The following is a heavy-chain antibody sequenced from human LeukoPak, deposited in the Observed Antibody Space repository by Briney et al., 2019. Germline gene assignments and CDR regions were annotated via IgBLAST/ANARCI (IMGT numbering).Heavy chain of an antibody. D-gene: IGHD3-10*01. J-gene: IGHJ4*02. CDR2: ISYDGSNK. V-gene: IGHV3-30-3*01. CDR1: GFTFSSYA. CDR3: ARDHSPQKYYYGSGSSAQYYFDY. Sequence: QPGRSLRLSCAASGFTFSSYAMHWVRQAPGKGLEWVAVISYDGSNKYYADSVKGRFTISRDNSKNTLYLQMNSLRAEDTAVYYCARDHSPQKYYYGSGSSAQYYFDYWGQGTLVTVSS.